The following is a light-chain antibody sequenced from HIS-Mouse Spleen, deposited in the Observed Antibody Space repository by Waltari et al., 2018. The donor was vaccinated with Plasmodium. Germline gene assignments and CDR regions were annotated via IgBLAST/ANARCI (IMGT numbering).Light chain of an antibody. CDR2: QDS. CDR1: KLGDKY. V-gene: IGLV3-1*01. CDR3: QAWDSSTVV. J-gene: IGLJ2*01. Sequence: SYELTQPPSVSVYPGQTASITCSGDKLGDKYACWYQPKPGQSPVLFIYQDSNRPSGIPERFSGSNSGNTATLTISGTQAMDEADYYCQAWDSSTVVFGGGTKLTVL.